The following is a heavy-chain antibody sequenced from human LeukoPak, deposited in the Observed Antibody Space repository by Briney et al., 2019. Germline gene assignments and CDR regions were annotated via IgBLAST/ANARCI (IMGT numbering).Heavy chain of an antibody. CDR2: IKQDGSEK. Sequence: GGSLRLSCAASGFTFSSYWMSWVRQAPGKGLEWVANIKQDGSEKYYVDSVKGRFTISRDNAKNSLYLQMNSLRAEDTAVYYCARDLRSGWYPYYFDYWGQGTLVTVSS. J-gene: IGHJ4*02. V-gene: IGHV3-7*01. D-gene: IGHD6-19*01. CDR3: ARDLRSGWYPYYFDY. CDR1: GFTFSSYW.